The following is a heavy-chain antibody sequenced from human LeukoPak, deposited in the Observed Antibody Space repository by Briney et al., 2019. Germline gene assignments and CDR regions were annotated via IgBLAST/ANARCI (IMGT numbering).Heavy chain of an antibody. CDR1: GFTFSSYS. Sequence: GGSLRLSCAASGFTFSSYSMNWVRQAPGKGLEWVSAINSSNSYIYYADSVKGRLTISRDNAKNSLYLQMNRLRAEDTAVYYCARVEAGGMYSKYVYWGQGTMARVSS. V-gene: IGHV3-21*01. D-gene: IGHD4-11*01. J-gene: IGHJ4*02. CDR3: ARVEAGGMYSKYVY. CDR2: INSSNSYI.